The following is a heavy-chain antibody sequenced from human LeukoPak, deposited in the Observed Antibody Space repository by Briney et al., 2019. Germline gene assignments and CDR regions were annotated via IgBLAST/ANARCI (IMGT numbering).Heavy chain of an antibody. D-gene: IGHD3-22*01. V-gene: IGHV3-21*01. CDR1: GFTFSSYN. CDR2: ISGSSSFI. CDR3: ARDGLQAYYDSSGFFDY. J-gene: IGHJ4*02. Sequence: PVGSLRLSCAASGFTFSSYNMNWVRQAPGKGLEWVSSISGSSSFIPYADSMQGRFTISRDNARNSLYLQMNSLRAEDTAVYYCARDGLQAYYDSSGFFDYWGQGTLVTVSS.